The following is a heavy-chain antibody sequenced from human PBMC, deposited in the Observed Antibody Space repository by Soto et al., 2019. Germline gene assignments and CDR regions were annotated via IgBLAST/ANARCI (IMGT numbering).Heavy chain of an antibody. CDR2: FDPEDGET. Sequence: ASVKVSCKVSGYTLNDLSMHWVRQDTGKGLEWMGGFDPEDGETIYAQKFQGRVTMTEDTSTDTAYMELSSLRSEDTAVYYCARLGYCSGGSCGGDYWGQGTLVTVSS. J-gene: IGHJ4*02. D-gene: IGHD2-15*01. CDR3: ARLGYCSGGSCGGDY. V-gene: IGHV1-24*01. CDR1: GYTLNDLS.